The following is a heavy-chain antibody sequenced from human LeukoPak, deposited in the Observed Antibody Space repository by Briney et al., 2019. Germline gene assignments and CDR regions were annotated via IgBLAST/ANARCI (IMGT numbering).Heavy chain of an antibody. V-gene: IGHV1-2*02. CDR2: INPNIGGT. Sequence: ASVKVSCKASGYTSTGDNMHAVREAPGQRRERMGWINPNIGGTNSAQKFQGRVTMTRDTSISTAYMELSRLRSDDTAVYYCARGDGSGSGTYYYYGMDVWGQGTTVTVSS. CDR1: GYTSTGDN. D-gene: IGHD3-10*01. J-gene: IGHJ6*02. CDR3: ARGDGSGSGTYYYYGMDV.